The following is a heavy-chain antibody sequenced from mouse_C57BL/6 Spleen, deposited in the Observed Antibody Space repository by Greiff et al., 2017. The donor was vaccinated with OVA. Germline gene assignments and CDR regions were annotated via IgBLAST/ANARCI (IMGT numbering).Heavy chain of an antibody. Sequence: VQLQQPGAELVMPGASVKLSCKASGYTFTSYWMHWVKQRPGQGLEWIGEIDPSDSSTNYNPKFKGKSTLTVDKSSSTAYMQLSSLTSEDSAVYYCARGGWGGYAMDYWGQGTSVTVSS. CDR1: GYTFTSYW. CDR2: IDPSDSST. CDR3: ARGGWGGYAMDY. J-gene: IGHJ4*01. V-gene: IGHV1-69*01.